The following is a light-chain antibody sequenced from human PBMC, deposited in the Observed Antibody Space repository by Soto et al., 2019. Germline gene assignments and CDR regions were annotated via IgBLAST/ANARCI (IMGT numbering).Light chain of an antibody. CDR1: QSISTW. CDR3: QQYNSFAYT. Sequence: GDRVTITCRASQSISTWLAWYQQKPGKAPKLLIYDASSLESGVPSRVSGSGSGTEFALTISSLQPDDFATYYCQQYNSFAYTFGQGTKLEIK. CDR2: DAS. J-gene: IGKJ2*01. V-gene: IGKV1-5*01.